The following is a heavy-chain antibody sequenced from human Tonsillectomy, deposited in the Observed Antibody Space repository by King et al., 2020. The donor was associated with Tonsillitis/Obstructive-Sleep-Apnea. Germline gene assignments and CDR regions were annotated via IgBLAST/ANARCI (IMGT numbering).Heavy chain of an antibody. Sequence: VQLVESGGVVVQPGGSLRLSCAASGFTFDDYTMHWVRQAPGKGLEWVSRISWDGGSTYYAVFVKGRFTLSSDNSKNSLYLQMNSLRTEDTALYYCAKAPAGYYYYMDVWGKGTTVTVSS. CDR2: ISWDGGST. CDR1: GFTFDDYT. J-gene: IGHJ6*03. V-gene: IGHV3-43*01. CDR3: AKAPAGYYYYMDV.